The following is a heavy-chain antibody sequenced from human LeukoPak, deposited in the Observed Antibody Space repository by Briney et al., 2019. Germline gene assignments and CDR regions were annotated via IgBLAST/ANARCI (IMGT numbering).Heavy chain of an antibody. CDR2: MHYSGST. V-gene: IGHV4-59*01. CDR1: GGSIRNYY. J-gene: IGHJ4*02. CDR3: ARAAYCSGGSCYLDY. D-gene: IGHD2-15*01. Sequence: SETLSLTCTVSGGSIRNYYWSWIRQPPGKRLEWIGYMHYSGSTSYNPSLKSRVTISVDTPKNQFSLKVSSVTAADTAVYYCARAAYCSGGSCYLDYWGQGTLVTVSS.